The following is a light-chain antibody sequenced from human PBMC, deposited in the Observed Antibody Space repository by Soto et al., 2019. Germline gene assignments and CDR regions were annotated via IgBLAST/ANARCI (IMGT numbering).Light chain of an antibody. V-gene: IGLV4-69*01. CDR1: SGHSSYA. J-gene: IGLJ3*02. CDR3: QTWVTGIQV. CDR2: LNSDGSH. Sequence: QLVLTQSPSASASLGASVKLTCTLSSGHSSYAIAWHQQQPEKGPRYLMKLNSDGSHTKGDGIPDRFSGSSSGAERYLTISSLQSEDEAYYYCQTWVTGIQVFGGGTKLTVL.